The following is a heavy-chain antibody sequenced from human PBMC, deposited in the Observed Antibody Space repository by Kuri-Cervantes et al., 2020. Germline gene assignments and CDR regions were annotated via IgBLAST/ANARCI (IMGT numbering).Heavy chain of an antibody. CDR3: AKARYCSGGSCYSPMDV. CDR1: EFTITTYG. Sequence: GGSLRLSCVASEFTITTYGMHWVRHGPGKGPVWVARIGVDGSTTNYADFVRGRFTISRDNSKNALYLQMNSLRAEDTAVYYCAKARYCSGGSCYSPMDVWGQGTTVTVSS. D-gene: IGHD2-15*01. J-gene: IGHJ6*02. V-gene: IGHV3-74*01. CDR2: IGVDGSTT.